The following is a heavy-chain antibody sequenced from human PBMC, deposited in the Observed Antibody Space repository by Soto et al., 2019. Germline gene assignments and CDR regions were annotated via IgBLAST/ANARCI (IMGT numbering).Heavy chain of an antibody. J-gene: IGHJ3*01. CDR3: ARQWELLAFDL. CDR2: IFSSGAYI. D-gene: IGHD1-7*01. CDR1: GFTFSSYN. V-gene: IGHV3-21*01. Sequence: GGSLRLSCEASGFTFSSYNMNWVRQAPGKGLEWVSSIFSSGAYIYCADSVKGRFTVSRDNTQRSLYLQMDSLRVEDTAVYYCARQWELLAFDLWGQGTTVTVSS.